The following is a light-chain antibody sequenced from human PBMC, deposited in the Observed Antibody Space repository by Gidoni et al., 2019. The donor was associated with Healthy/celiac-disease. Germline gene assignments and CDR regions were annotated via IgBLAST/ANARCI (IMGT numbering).Light chain of an antibody. Sequence: DIVMTQSPDSLAVSLGERATLNCKSSQSVLSSSNNRNYLAWYQQKPGQPPKLLIYCASTREPGVPDRFSGSGSWTDFTLTISSLQAEDVAIYYCQQYYSTPYTFGQGTKLEIK. V-gene: IGKV4-1*01. J-gene: IGKJ2*01. CDR3: QQYYSTPYT. CDR2: CAS. CDR1: QSVLSSSNNRNY.